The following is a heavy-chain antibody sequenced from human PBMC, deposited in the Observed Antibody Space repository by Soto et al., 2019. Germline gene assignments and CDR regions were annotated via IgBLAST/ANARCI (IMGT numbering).Heavy chain of an antibody. CDR1: GFTFTTYW. D-gene: IGHD6-19*01. V-gene: IGHV3-74*01. J-gene: IGHJ5*02. CDR3: VCSSGWVT. Sequence: EVQLVESGGGLVQPGGSLRLSCAASGFTFTTYWMHWVRQAPGKGLVWVSRISSDGSSTNYADSVKGRFTISTDNAKNTLYLQMNSLRVEDTAVYYCVCSSGWVTWGQGTLVTVSS. CDR2: ISSDGSST.